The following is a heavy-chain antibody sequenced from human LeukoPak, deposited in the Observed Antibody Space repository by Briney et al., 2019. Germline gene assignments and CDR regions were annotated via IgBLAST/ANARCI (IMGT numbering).Heavy chain of an antibody. Sequence: ASVKVSCKASGYTFTSYDINWVRQATGQGLEWMGWMNPNSGNTDYAQKFKGRVTMTRNTSISTAYMELSSLRSEDTAVYYCAREDRNYDFWSGYYTYYYYYYLDVWGKGTTVTVSS. CDR3: AREDRNYDFWSGYYTYYYYYYLDV. CDR2: MNPNSGNT. V-gene: IGHV1-8*01. D-gene: IGHD3-3*01. J-gene: IGHJ6*03. CDR1: GYTFTSYD.